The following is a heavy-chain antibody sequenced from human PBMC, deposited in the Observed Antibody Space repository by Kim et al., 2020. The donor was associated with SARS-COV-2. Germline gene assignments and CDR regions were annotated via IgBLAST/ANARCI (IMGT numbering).Heavy chain of an antibody. CDR3: ARRSGYFDWVHFDY. D-gene: IGHD3-9*01. CDR1: GESFSGFY. V-gene: IGHV4-34*01. J-gene: IGHJ4*02. CDR2: INLSGST. Sequence: SETLSLTCAVYGESFSGFYWSWIRQPPGKGLEWIGEINLSGSTNYNPSLKSRVTISGDTSKNQFSLKLNSVTAADTAVYYCARRSGYFDWVHFDYWGQGTLVTVSS.